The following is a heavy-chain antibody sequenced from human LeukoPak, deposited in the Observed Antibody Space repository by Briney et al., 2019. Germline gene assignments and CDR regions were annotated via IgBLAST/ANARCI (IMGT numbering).Heavy chain of an antibody. CDR3: ATFGAYYDSSGQVREAFDI. CDR1: GGTFSSYA. J-gene: IGHJ3*02. CDR2: SIPIFGTA. D-gene: IGHD3-22*01. Sequence: ASVKVSCKASGGTFSSYAISWVRQAPGQGLEWVGRSIPIFGTANYAQKFQGRVTITADESTSTAYMELSSLRSEDTAVYYCATFGAYYDSSGQVREAFDIWGQGTMVTVSS. V-gene: IGHV1-69*13.